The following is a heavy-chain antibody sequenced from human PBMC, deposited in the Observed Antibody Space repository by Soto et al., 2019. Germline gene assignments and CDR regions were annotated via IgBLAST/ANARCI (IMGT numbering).Heavy chain of an antibody. CDR2: INPNSGGT. Sequence: GASVKVSCKASGYTFTGYYMHWVRQAPGQGLEWMGWINPNSGGTRYPQKFQGRVTMTRDTSISTVYMALTRLRSDDTAVYYCATGDYSNSWNNGHYDYWGQGALVTVSS. CDR3: ATGDYSNSWNNGHYDY. D-gene: IGHD4-4*01. J-gene: IGHJ4*02. V-gene: IGHV1-2*02. CDR1: GYTFTGYY.